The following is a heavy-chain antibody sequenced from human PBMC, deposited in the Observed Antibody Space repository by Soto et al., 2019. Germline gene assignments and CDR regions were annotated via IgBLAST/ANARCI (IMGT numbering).Heavy chain of an antibody. D-gene: IGHD1-26*01. J-gene: IGHJ2*01. CDR1: GGTFSSYA. CDR3: AIAPYSGSSLYWYFDL. V-gene: IGHV1-69*12. CDR2: IIPIFGTA. Sequence: QVQLVQSGAEVKKPGSSVKVSCKASGGTFSSYAIRWVREAPGQGLEWMGGIIPIFGTANYAQKFQGRVTITADESTSTAYMELSSLRSEDTAVYYCAIAPYSGSSLYWYFDLWGRGTLVTVSS.